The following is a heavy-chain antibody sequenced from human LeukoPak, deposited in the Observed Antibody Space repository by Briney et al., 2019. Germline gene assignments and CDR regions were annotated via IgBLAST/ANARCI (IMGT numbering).Heavy chain of an antibody. Sequence: ASVKVSCKASGYTFSSYAMHWVRQAPGQRLEWMGWINAGNGNTKYSQKFRGRVTITRDTSASTAYMELSSLRSEDTAVYYCARGSLEYYFDYWGQGTLVTVSS. J-gene: IGHJ4*02. D-gene: IGHD3-10*01. V-gene: IGHV1-3*01. CDR1: GYTFSSYA. CDR2: INAGNGNT. CDR3: ARGSLEYYFDY.